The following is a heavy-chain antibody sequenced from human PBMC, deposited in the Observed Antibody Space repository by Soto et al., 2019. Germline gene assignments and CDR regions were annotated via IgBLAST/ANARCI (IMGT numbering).Heavy chain of an antibody. J-gene: IGHJ4*02. V-gene: IGHV3-23*01. CDR1: GFTFSSYA. CDR3: AYSSTPFEY. D-gene: IGHD6-13*01. CDR2: ISGSGGST. Sequence: EVQLLESGGGLVQPGGSLRLPCAASGFTFSSYAMSWARQAPGKGLEWVSAISGSGGSTYYADSVKGRFTIYRDNPTNTLYLQMNSLRAEDTAVYYCAYSSTPFEYWGQGTLVTVSS.